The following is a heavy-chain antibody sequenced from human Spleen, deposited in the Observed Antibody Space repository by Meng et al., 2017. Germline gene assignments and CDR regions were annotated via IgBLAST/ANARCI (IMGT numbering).Heavy chain of an antibody. CDR1: GGSFSDYY. D-gene: IGHD5-18*01. V-gene: IGHV4-34*01. CDR3: SRDCKRPVQGYHTSRIDY. Sequence: SETLSLTCVVSGGSFSDYYWSWIRQPPGKGLEWIGEINHSGSTNYNPSLESRATISVDTSQNNLSLKLSSVTAADTAVYYCSRDCKRPVQGYHTSRIDYWGQGTLVTVSS. J-gene: IGHJ4*02. CDR2: INHSGST.